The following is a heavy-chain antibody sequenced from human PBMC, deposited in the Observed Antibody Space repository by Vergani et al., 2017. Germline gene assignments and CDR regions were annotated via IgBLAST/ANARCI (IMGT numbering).Heavy chain of an antibody. D-gene: IGHD6-19*01. CDR2: LSASDRRT. CDR3: AKVGRSEVAGTFGAFDI. J-gene: IGHJ3*02. Sequence: EVQLLESGGDLVQPGGSLRLSCAASGFTFIMHAMSWVRQAPGKGLEWVSTLSASDRRTHYADSVKGRFTISRDNSKNTLCLHMNSLRPEDTVVYDCAKVGRSEVAGTFGAFDIWGQGTMVTVSS. CDR1: GFTFIMHA. V-gene: IGHV3-23*01.